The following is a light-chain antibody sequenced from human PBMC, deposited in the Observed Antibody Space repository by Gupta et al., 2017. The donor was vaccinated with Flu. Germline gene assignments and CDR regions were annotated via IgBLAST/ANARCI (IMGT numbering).Light chain of an antibody. V-gene: IGKV3-15*01. CDR1: QSVSSS. CDR3: QQHKNWPPWT. J-gene: IGKJ1*01. CDR2: DAS. Sequence: EIVMTQSPVTLSVSPGERATLSCRASQSVSSSLAWYQQKPGQAPRLLIYDASTRAAGIPARFSGSGCGTELSLTISSRQSEDVAVYYCQQHKNWPPWTFGQGTKVEI.